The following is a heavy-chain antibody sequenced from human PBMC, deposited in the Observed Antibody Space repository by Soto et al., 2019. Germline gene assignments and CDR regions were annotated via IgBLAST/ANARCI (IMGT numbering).Heavy chain of an antibody. CDR1: GFTFSDHY. V-gene: IGHV3-72*01. J-gene: IGHJ3*01. CDR3: VRGFHSFDV. Sequence: EVQLVESGGGLVQPGGSLRLSCAVFGFTFSDHYMDWVRHAPGKGLEWVGRSRNKDHRFSTQYAASVGGRFTISRDDSKNSLYLQMNSLKTEDTALYYCVRGFHSFDVWGQGTMVTVSS. CDR2: SRNKDHRFST. D-gene: IGHD3-10*01.